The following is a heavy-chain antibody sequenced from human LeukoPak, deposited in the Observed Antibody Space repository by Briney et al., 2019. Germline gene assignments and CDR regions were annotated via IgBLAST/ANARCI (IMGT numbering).Heavy chain of an antibody. Sequence: GGSLRLSCAASGLTFSNYWMDWVRQAPGKGLEWVANIKQDGSEKNYVDSVKGRFIISRDNAKNSLYLQMNTLRADDTAVYYCARDGFGTGANWGQGTLVTVSS. D-gene: IGHD3-16*01. J-gene: IGHJ4*02. CDR3: ARDGFGTGAN. CDR1: GLTFSNYW. CDR2: IKQDGSEK. V-gene: IGHV3-7*03.